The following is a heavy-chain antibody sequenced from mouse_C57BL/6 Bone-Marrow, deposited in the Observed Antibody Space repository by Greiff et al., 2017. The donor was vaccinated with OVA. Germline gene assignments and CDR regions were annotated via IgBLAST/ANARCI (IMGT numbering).Heavy chain of an antibody. CDR1: GYTFTDYY. Sequence: EVQLQQSGPVLVKPGASVKMSCKASGYTFTDYYMNWVKQSHGKSLEWIGVINPYNGGTSYNQKFKGKATLTVDKSASTAYMELKSLTTENSAVDYGARSPNPGPDDYDGRAMDYWGQGTSVTVSS. CDR3: ARSPNPGPDDYDGRAMDY. V-gene: IGHV1-19*01. CDR2: INPYNGGT. J-gene: IGHJ4*01. D-gene: IGHD2-4*01.